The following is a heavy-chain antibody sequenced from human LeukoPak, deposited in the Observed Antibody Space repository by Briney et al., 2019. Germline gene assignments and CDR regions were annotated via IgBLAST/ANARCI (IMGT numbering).Heavy chain of an antibody. CDR3: ARHVRYYDILTGLTSYYFDY. CDR1: GGSISSYY. CDR2: IYYSGST. Sequence: SETLSLTCTVSGGSISSYYWSWIRQPPGKGLEWIGYIYYSGSTNYSPSLKSRVTISGDTSKNQFSLKLSSVTAADTAVYYCARHVRYYDILTGLTSYYFDYWGQGTLVTVSS. V-gene: IGHV4-59*08. J-gene: IGHJ4*02. D-gene: IGHD3-9*01.